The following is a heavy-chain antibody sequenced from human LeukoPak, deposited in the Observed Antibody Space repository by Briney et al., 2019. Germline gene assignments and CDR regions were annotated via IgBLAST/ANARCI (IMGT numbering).Heavy chain of an antibody. CDR1: GGSFSGYY. D-gene: IGHD2-2*01. Sequence: PSETLSLTCAVYGGSFSGYYWSWIRRPPGKGLEWIGEINHSGSTNYYPSLKSRVTISVDTSKNQFSLKLSSVTAADTAVYYCARSPLGIVVGWFDPWGQGTLVTVSS. CDR3: ARSPLGIVVGWFDP. J-gene: IGHJ5*02. CDR2: INHSGST. V-gene: IGHV4-34*01.